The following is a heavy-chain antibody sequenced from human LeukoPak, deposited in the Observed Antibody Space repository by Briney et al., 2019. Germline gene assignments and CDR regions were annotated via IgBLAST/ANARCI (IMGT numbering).Heavy chain of an antibody. Sequence: ASVKVSCKASGYTFTGYYMHWVRQAPGQGLEWMGWINLNSGGTNYAQKFQGRVTMTRDTSISTAYMELSRLRSDDTAVYYCARDQRLYSSSSLFDYWGQGTLVTVSS. J-gene: IGHJ4*02. D-gene: IGHD6-6*01. CDR3: ARDQRLYSSSSLFDY. CDR2: INLNSGGT. V-gene: IGHV1-2*02. CDR1: GYTFTGYY.